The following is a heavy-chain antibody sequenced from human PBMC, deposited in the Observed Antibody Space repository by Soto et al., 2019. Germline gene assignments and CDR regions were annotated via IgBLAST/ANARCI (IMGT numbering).Heavy chain of an antibody. V-gene: IGHV3-30-3*01. J-gene: IGHJ6*02. CDR2: ISYDGSNK. D-gene: IGHD2-15*01. CDR1: GFTFSSYA. Sequence: QVQLVESGGGVVQPGRSLRLSCAASGFTFSSYAMHWVRQAPGKGLEWMAVISYDGSNKYYADSVKGRFTISRDNSKNTLYLQMNSLRAEDTAVYYCARERQGKAATQDYYYGMDVWGQGTTVTVSS. CDR3: ARERQGKAATQDYYYGMDV.